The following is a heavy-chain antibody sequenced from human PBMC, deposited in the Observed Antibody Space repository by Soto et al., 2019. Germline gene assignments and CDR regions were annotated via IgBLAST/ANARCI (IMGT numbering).Heavy chain of an antibody. V-gene: IGHV4-34*01. CDR1: GGSFSGYS. CDR2: INHTGST. CDR3: ARVKITGLFDY. D-gene: IGHD1-20*01. Sequence: QVQLQQWGAGLLKPSETLSLTCAVYGGSFSGYSWTWIRQPPGTGLEWIGEINHTGSTNYNPSLKSRVTISADTSKTQYSLKLTSVTAADTAVNYCARVKITGLFDYWGQGTLVTVSS. J-gene: IGHJ4*02.